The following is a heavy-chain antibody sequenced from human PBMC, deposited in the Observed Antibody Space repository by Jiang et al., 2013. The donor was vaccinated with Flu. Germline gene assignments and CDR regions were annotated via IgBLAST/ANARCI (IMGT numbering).Heavy chain of an antibody. CDR2: ITWDSTNI. CDR3: AKDLQGSGSYYNDPFDY. V-gene: IGHV3-9*01. J-gene: IGHJ4*02. D-gene: IGHD3-10*02. CDR1: GFTFDDFA. Sequence: QLVESGGGLVQPGRSLRLSCAASGFTFDDFAMHWVRQAPGKGLEWVSGITWDSTNIAYADSVKGRFTISRDNAKNSLYLQMNSLRAEDTAFYYCAKDLQGSGSYYNDPFDYWGQGTLVTVSS.